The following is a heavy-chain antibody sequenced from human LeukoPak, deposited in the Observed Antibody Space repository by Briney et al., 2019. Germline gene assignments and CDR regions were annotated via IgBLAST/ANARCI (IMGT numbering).Heavy chain of an antibody. D-gene: IGHD3-3*01. Sequence: GGSLRLSCVASGFTFSSYWMSWVRQAPGKGLEWVANIKQDGSEKYYVDSVKGRFTISRDNAKNSLYLQMNSLRAEDTAVYYCARGLRFLEWLFNYYMDVWGKGTTVTVSS. V-gene: IGHV3-7*01. CDR1: GFTFSSYW. J-gene: IGHJ6*03. CDR2: IKQDGSEK. CDR3: ARGLRFLEWLFNYYMDV.